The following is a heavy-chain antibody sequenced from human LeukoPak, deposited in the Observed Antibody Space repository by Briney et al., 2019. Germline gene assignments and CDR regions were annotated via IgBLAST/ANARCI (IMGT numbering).Heavy chain of an antibody. Sequence: PSETLSLTCTVSGGSISSSSYYWGWIRQPPGKGLEWIGSIYYSGSTYYNPSLKSRVTISVDTSKNQFSLKLSSVTAADTAVYYCARGYSSSWYPIRYYMDVWGKGTTVTISS. V-gene: IGHV4-39*01. J-gene: IGHJ6*03. CDR2: IYYSGST. CDR1: GGSISSSSYY. D-gene: IGHD6-13*01. CDR3: ARGYSSSWYPIRYYMDV.